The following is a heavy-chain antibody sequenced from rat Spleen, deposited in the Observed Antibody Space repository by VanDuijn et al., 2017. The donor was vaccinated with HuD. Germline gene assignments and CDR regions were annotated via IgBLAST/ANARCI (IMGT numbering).Heavy chain of an antibody. CDR3: ARGHLSLYVMDA. CDR2: IWTGGRT. J-gene: IGHJ4*01. CDR1: GFSLTSYN. Sequence: QVQLKESGPGLVQPSQTLSLTCTVSGFSLTSYNVHWVRQPTGKGLEWMGIIWTGGRTEYNSALKSRLSISRDTSKNQVFLKMNSLKTEDTGVYYCARGHLSLYVMDAWGQGASVTVSS. V-gene: IGHV2-30*01.